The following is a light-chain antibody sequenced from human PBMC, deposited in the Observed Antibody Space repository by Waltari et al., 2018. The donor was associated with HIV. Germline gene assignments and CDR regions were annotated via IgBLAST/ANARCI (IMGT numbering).Light chain of an antibody. CDR3: SSYTSTTTSYV. Sequence: QSALTQPASVSGSPGQSITISCTGTTSDVGAYNYVSWYQKYPGKAPKLMIYEVSNRPSGVSNRFSGSKSGNTASLTISGLQAEDEADYYCSSYTSTTTSYVFGTGTKVTVL. J-gene: IGLJ1*01. CDR2: EVS. CDR1: TSDVGAYNY. V-gene: IGLV2-14*01.